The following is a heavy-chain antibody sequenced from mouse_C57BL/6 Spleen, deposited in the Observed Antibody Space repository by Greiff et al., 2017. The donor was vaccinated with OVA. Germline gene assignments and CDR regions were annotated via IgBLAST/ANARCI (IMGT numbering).Heavy chain of an antibody. CDR3: ARGDGNYGFAD. V-gene: IGHV1-82*01. Sequence: QVQLQQSGPELVKPGASVKISCKASGYAFSSSWMNWVKQRPGKGLEWIGRIYPGDGDTNYNGKFKGKATLTADESSSTAYMQLSSLTSEDSAVYFCARGDGNYGFADWGQGTLVTVSA. CDR1: GYAFSSSW. D-gene: IGHD2-1*01. J-gene: IGHJ3*01. CDR2: IYPGDGDT.